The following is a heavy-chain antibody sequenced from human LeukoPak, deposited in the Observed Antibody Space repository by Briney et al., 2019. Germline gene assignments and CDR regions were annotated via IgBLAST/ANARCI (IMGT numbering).Heavy chain of an antibody. D-gene: IGHD3-10*01. CDR2: MYPGDSDI. J-gene: IGHJ4*02. Sequence: GESLKISCKGSGYSFSTYWIAWVRQKPGKGLEWMGTMYPGDSDIRYSPSFQGQVTISADKSINTAYVQWSNLKASDTAMYYCARGTQLWFGESAVDFDYWGQGTLVTVSS. V-gene: IGHV5-51*01. CDR3: ARGTQLWFGESAVDFDY. CDR1: GYSFSTYW.